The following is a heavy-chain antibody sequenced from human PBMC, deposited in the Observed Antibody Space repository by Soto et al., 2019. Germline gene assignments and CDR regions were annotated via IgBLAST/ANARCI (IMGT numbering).Heavy chain of an antibody. J-gene: IGHJ3*02. CDR1: GYTFTSYA. CDR3: ARGGDLHILVVTATDAFDI. D-gene: IGHD2-21*02. Sequence: QVQLVQSGAEVKKPGASVKVSCKASGYTFTSYAMHWVRQAPGQRLEWMGWINAGNGNTKYSQKFQGRVTITRDTSASTAYMERSSLRSEDTAVYYCARGGDLHILVVTATDAFDIWGQGTMVTVSS. CDR2: INAGNGNT. V-gene: IGHV1-3*01.